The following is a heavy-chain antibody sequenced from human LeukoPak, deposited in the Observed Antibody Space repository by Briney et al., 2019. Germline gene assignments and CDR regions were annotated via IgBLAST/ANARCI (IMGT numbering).Heavy chain of an antibody. D-gene: IGHD6-6*01. CDR1: GYTFTGYY. V-gene: IGHV1-2*02. Sequence: ASVKVSCKASGYTFTGYYMQWVRQAPGQGLEWMGWINPNSGGTNYAQKFQGRVTMTRDTSISTAYMELSRLRSDDTAVYYCATFRPSLYYYYGMDVWGQGTTVTVSS. J-gene: IGHJ6*02. CDR2: INPNSGGT. CDR3: ATFRPSLYYYYGMDV.